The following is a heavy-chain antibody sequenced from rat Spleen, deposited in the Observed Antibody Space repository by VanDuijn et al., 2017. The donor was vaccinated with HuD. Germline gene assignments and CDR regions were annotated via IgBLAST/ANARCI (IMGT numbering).Heavy chain of an antibody. J-gene: IGHJ3*01. CDR3: ARPRTTTFTY. CDR2: IIYDDTT. V-gene: IGHV5-17*01. D-gene: IGHD1-10*01. Sequence: EVQLVESGGGLVQPGRSLKLSCAASGFTFSDYGMAWVRQAPKKGLEWVATIIYDDTTYYRDSVKGRFTLSRDNSKSTLYLQMDSLRSEDTATYFCARPRTTTFTYWGQGTLVTVSS. CDR1: GFTFSDYG.